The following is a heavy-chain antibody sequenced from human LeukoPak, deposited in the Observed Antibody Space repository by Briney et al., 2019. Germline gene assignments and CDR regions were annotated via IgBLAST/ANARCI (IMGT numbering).Heavy chain of an antibody. Sequence: GGSLRLSCAASGFTVSSNYMSWVRQAPGKGLEWVSVIYSGGSTYYADSVKGRFTISRDNSKNTLYLQMNSLRAEDTAVYYCARDNVWEALGCYYYYMDVWGKGTTVTVSS. CDR2: IYSGGST. V-gene: IGHV3-53*01. J-gene: IGHJ6*03. CDR1: GFTVSSNY. CDR3: ARDNVWEALGCYYYYMDV. D-gene: IGHD3-16*01.